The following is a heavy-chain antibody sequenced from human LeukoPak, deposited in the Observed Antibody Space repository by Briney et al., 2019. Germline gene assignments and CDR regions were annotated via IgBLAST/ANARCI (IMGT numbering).Heavy chain of an antibody. CDR1: GFTFSNYW. CDR3: AVYCSGGSCFRN. J-gene: IGHJ4*02. V-gene: IGHV3-7*05. Sequence: GGSLRLSCAASGFTFSNYWMTWVRQAPGKGLEWVANIKQDGSEKYYVDSVKGRFTISRDNAKNSVYLQMNSLRADDTAVYYCAVYCSGGSCFRNWGQGTLVTVSS. D-gene: IGHD2-15*01. CDR2: IKQDGSEK.